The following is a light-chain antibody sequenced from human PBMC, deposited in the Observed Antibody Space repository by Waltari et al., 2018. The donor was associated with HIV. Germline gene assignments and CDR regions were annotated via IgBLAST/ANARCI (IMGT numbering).Light chain of an antibody. CDR1: SSDLGASNY. CDR3: SSYAGSNNLL. V-gene: IGLV2-8*01. CDR2: EVN. Sequence: QSALTPPPSASGSPGPSVTISCTGTSSDLGASNYVAWYQQHPGRAPKLLLYEVNQRPSGVPGRFSGSKSGNRASLTVSGLQPDDEADYYCSSYAGSNNLLFGGGTKLTVL. J-gene: IGLJ2*01.